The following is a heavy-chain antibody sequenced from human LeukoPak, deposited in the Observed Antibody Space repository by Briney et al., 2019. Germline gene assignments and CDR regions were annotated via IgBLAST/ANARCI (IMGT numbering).Heavy chain of an antibody. V-gene: IGHV4-39*01. J-gene: IGHJ4*02. CDR2: IYYSGST. Sequence: SETPSLTCTVSGGSISSSSYYWGWIRQPPGKGLEWIGSIYYSGSTYYNPSLKSRVTISVDTSKNQFSLKLSSVTAADTAVYYCARGVEMATTDNWPNTFDYWGQGTLVTVSS. CDR3: ARGVEMATTDNWPNTFDY. CDR1: GGSISSSSYY. D-gene: IGHD5-24*01.